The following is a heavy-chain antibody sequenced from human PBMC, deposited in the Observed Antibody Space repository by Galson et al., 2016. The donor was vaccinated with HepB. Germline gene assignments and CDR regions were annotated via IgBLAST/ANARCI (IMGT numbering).Heavy chain of an antibody. Sequence: QSGAEVKKPGESLKISCKGSGYSFTSYWIVWVRQMPGQGLEWMGSIYPGDSTTRYGPSFQGQVTFSTDNSISSAFLHWSTLKSPDTAIYYCARRGNWKLDYGGQGTLVTVSS. J-gene: IGHJ4*02. V-gene: IGHV5-51*01. CDR3: ARRGNWKLDY. CDR1: GYSFTSYW. D-gene: IGHD1-20*01. CDR2: IYPGDSTT.